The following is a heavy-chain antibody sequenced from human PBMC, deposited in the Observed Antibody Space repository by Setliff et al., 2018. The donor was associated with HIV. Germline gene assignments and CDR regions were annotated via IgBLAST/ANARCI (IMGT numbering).Heavy chain of an antibody. J-gene: IGHJ6*03. D-gene: IGHD3-16*02. CDR2: INHSGST. CDR3: ARGARLLAAYRDRWDYYYMGV. Sequence: SETLSLTCAVYGGSFSGYYWSWIRQPPGKGLEWIGEINHSGSTDYNPSLKSRVTISVDTSKNQFSLNLSSVTAADTAVYYCARGARLLAAYRDRWDYYYMGVWGKGTTVTVSS. CDR1: GGSFSGYY. V-gene: IGHV4-34*01.